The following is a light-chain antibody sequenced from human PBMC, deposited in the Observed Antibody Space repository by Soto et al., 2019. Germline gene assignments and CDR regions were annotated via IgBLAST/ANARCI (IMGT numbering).Light chain of an antibody. CDR2: DNS. Sequence: QAVVTQPPSMSAAPGQKVTISCSGSGSNIGGNYVSWYQQFPGTAPKLLIYDNSKRPSGIPDRFSGSKSGTSATLDITGLQTGDEADYYCGTWDNSLSAVVFGGGTKVTVL. J-gene: IGLJ2*01. V-gene: IGLV1-51*01. CDR1: GSNIGGNY. CDR3: GTWDNSLSAVV.